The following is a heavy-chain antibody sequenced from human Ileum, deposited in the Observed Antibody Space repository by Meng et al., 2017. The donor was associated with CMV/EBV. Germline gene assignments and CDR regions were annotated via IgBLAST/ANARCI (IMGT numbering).Heavy chain of an antibody. D-gene: IGHD2-2*01. CDR2: INNDGTDT. J-gene: IGHJ6*02. CDR3: ARSYPNFYYGMDL. V-gene: IGHV3-74*01. Sequence: GESLKISCAASGFTFTRFWMHWVRQAPGKGLVWVSRINNDGTDTRYADSVKGRFTISRDNAKNTLYLQMNGLRVEDTAVFYCARSYPNFYYGMDLWGRGTTVTISS. CDR1: GFTFTRFW.